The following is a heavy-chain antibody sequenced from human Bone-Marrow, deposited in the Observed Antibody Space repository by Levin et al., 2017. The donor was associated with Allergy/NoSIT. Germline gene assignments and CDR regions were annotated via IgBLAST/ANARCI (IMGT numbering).Heavy chain of an antibody. CDR3: AKDITGPYQYYFGLDV. D-gene: IGHD1-14*01. J-gene: IGHJ6*02. V-gene: IGHV3-9*01. Sequence: LSLTCAASGFTFDDFGMQWVRQAPGKGLEWGSSITWNSGKIAYADSVKGRFTISRDNAKNSLYLQMNSLRVEDTALYYCAKDITGPYQYYFGLDVWGQGTTVTVSS. CDR2: ITWNSGKI. CDR1: GFTFDDFG.